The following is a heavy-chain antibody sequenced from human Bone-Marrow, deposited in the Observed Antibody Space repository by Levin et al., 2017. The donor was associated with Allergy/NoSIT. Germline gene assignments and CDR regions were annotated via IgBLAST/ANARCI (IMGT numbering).Heavy chain of an antibody. CDR3: ATLRYCGGDCYSGVDF. CDR1: GGSISNTGYY. CDR2: IYYTGSS. Sequence: SETLSLTCTVSGGSISNTGYYWGWIRQPPGKGLEWIANIYYTGSSDHNPSLRSRVTMSVDTSKNQFSLKVASVTAADTAVYYCATLRYCGGDCYSGVDFWGQGTLVTVSP. J-gene: IGHJ4*02. V-gene: IGHV4-39*07. D-gene: IGHD2-21*02.